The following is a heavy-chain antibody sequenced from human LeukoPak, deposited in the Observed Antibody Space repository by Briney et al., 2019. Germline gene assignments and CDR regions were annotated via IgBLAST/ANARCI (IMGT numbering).Heavy chain of an antibody. Sequence: GGSLRLSCAASGFTFSSYAMSWVRQAPGKGLEWISHISNFGDIIHYADSVEGRFTTSRDNDKNSIYLQMNSLRAEDTAVYYCAKDATPALGTVYMDVWGKGTTVTISS. D-gene: IGHD6-13*01. CDR2: ISNFGDII. J-gene: IGHJ6*03. CDR3: AKDATPALGTVYMDV. V-gene: IGHV3-48*03. CDR1: GFTFSSYA.